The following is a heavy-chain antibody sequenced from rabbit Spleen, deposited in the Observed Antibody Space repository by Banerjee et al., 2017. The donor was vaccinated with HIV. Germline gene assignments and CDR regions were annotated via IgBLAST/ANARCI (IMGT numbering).Heavy chain of an antibody. J-gene: IGHJ4*01. Sequence: QQQLVESGGGLVKPGASLTLTCKASGFDFSRGYDMCWVRQAPGKGLEWIGYIDPVFGIAVYASWVNGRFTISRNNAQNTVFLQMTSLTAADTATYFCVREVAGKFSLWGPGTLVTVS. CDR2: IDPVFGIA. V-gene: IGHV1S43*01. CDR3: VREVAGKFSL. D-gene: IGHD4-1*01. CDR1: GFDFSRGYD.